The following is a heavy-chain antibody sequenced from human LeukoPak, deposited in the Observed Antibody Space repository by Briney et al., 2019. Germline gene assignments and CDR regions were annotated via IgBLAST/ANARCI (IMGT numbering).Heavy chain of an antibody. CDR1: GGSISSGSYY. CDR3: ARDHDPYSGSYNNWFDP. V-gene: IGHV4-61*02. D-gene: IGHD1-26*01. Sequence: SETLSLXCTVSGGSISSGSYYWNWIRQPAGKGLEWIGRIYTSGITNYNPSLKSRVTISVDTSKNQFSLKLSSVTAADTAVYYCARDHDPYSGSYNNWFDPWGQGTLVTVSS. J-gene: IGHJ5*02. CDR2: IYTSGIT.